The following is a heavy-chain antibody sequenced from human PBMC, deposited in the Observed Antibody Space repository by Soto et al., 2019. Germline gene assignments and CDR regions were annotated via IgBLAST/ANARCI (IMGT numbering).Heavy chain of an antibody. D-gene: IGHD2-8*02. CDR1: GFTFSSYG. J-gene: IGHJ4*02. CDR3: AKVGAYVFLTID. V-gene: IGHV3-30*18. Sequence: QVQLVESGGGVVQPGRSLRLSCAASGFTFSSYGMHWVRQAPGKGLEWVAVISYDGSNKYYADSVKGRFTISRDNSKNTLYLQMNSLRAEDTAVYYCAKVGAYVFLTIDWGQETLVTVSS. CDR2: ISYDGSNK.